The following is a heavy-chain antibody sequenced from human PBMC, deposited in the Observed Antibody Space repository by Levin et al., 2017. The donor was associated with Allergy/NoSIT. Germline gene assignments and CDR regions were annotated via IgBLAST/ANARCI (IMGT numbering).Heavy chain of an antibody. CDR2: IHYDGNT. CDR3: AREYGGDWYFDL. V-gene: IGHV4-59*01. Sequence: NASETLSLTCTVSGDSISSYYWSWIRHPPGRGLEWIGYIHYDGNTNYNPSLKSRITISLDTSKNEFSLKLRSVTAADTAVYYCAREYGGDWYFDLWGRGTLVTVSS. D-gene: IGHD2-21*01. J-gene: IGHJ2*01. CDR1: GDSISSYY.